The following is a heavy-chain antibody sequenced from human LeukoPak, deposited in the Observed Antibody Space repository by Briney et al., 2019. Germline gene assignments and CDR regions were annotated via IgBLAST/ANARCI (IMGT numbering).Heavy chain of an antibody. CDR1: GGSISSSSYY. CDR3: ARLGAAAGRAGKLFDP. Sequence: KPSETLSLTCTVSGGSISSSSYYWGWIRQPPGKGLEWIGSIYDSGSTYYNPSLKSRVSISVDTSKNQFSVMLRSVTAADTAVSYWARLGAAAGRAGKLFDPWGQGTLVTVSS. CDR2: IYDSGST. V-gene: IGHV4-39*01. D-gene: IGHD6-13*01. J-gene: IGHJ5*02.